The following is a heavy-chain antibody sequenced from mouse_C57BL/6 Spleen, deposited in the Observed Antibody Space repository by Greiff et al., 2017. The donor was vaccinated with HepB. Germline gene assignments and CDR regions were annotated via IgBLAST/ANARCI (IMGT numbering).Heavy chain of an antibody. Sequence: DVQLVESGGGLVKPGGSLKLSCAASGFTFSDYGMHWVRQAPEKGLEWVAYISRGSSTIYYADTVKGRFTISRDNAKNTLFLQMTSLRSEDTALYYCATAFLDYCAMDYCGQGTSVTVSS. CDR2: ISRGSSTI. CDR1: GFTFSDYG. J-gene: IGHJ4*01. CDR3: ATAFLDYCAMDY. V-gene: IGHV5-17*01. D-gene: IGHD6-1*01.